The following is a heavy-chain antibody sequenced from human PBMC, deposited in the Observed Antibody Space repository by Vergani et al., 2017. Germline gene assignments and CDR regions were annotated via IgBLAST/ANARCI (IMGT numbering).Heavy chain of an antibody. Sequence: QVQLQESGPGVVKPSQTLSLTCAVSGGSISSGDHCWTWIRQRPGKGLEWIGYIFYSGTTYDNPSLRSRLTISVDTSMNQFSLKLSSVTAADTAVYYCAREGGRGYSGYDHDYWGQGTLVTVSS. D-gene: IGHD5-12*01. CDR3: AREGGRGYSGYDHDY. CDR2: IFYSGTT. V-gene: IGHV4-30-4*08. CDR1: GGSISSGDHC. J-gene: IGHJ4*02.